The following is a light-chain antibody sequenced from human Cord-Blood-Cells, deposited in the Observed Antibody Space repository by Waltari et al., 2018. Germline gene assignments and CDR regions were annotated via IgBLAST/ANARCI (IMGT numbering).Light chain of an antibody. J-gene: IGLJ2*01. CDR3: QAWDSSTVV. CDR2: QDS. Sequence: SYELTQPPSVSVSPGHTASITCSGDKLGDKYACWYQQKPGQSPVLVIYQDSKRPSGIPGRFSGSNSGNTATLTISGTQAMDEADYYCQAWDSSTVVFGGGTKLTVL. CDR1: KLGDKY. V-gene: IGLV3-1*01.